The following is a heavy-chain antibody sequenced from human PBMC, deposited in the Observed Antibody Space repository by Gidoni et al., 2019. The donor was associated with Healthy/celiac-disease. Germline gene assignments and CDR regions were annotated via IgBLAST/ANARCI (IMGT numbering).Heavy chain of an antibody. CDR2: IIPIFGTA. J-gene: IGHJ6*02. V-gene: IGHV1-69*01. Sequence: QVQLVQSGAEVKKPGSSVKVSCKASGGTFSSYAISWVRQAPGQGLEWMGGIIPIFGTANYAQKFQGRVTITADESTSTAYMELSSLRSEDTAVYYCAKKDYGDYANYYYYGMDVWGQGTTVTVSS. D-gene: IGHD4-17*01. CDR1: GGTFSSYA. CDR3: AKKDYGDYANYYYYGMDV.